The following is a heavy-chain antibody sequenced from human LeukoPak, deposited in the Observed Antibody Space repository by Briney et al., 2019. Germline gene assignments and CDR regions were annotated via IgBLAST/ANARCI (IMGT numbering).Heavy chain of an antibody. D-gene: IGHD5-12*01. Sequence: SETLSLTCTVSGGSINYYYWSWIRQPPGKGLEWIGYIYYRGNTKYNPSLKSRVTISVDTSRNQFSLKLSSVTAADTAVYYCARVGRISGYDYWGQGTLVTVSS. J-gene: IGHJ4*02. CDR1: GGSINYYY. CDR2: IYYRGNT. CDR3: ARVGRISGYDY. V-gene: IGHV4-59*01.